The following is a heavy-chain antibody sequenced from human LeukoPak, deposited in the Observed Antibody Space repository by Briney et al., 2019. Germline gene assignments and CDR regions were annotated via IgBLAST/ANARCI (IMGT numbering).Heavy chain of an antibody. V-gene: IGHV3-23*01. CDR3: AKDWASGNYFDY. J-gene: IGHJ4*02. CDR1: GFTFDNHA. CDR2: IGYGGRST. D-gene: IGHD1-14*01. Sequence: GGSLRLSCAASGFTFDNHAMSWVRQAPGKGLEWVSAIGYGGRSTYYADSVKGRFTISTDNSRNTVYLQMNSLRAEDTAVYYCAKDWASGNYFDYWGQGTLVTVSS.